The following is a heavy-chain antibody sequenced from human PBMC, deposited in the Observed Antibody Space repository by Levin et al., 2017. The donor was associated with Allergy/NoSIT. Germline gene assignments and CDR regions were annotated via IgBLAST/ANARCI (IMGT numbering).Heavy chain of an antibody. J-gene: IGHJ3*01. D-gene: IGHD2-21*01. CDR1: GFTFSNFW. CDR3: ATSRFVGAYDL. CDR2: IKEDGSEI. V-gene: IGHV3-7*01. Sequence: SCAASGFTFSNFWMTWVRQAPGKRLEWVANIKEDGSEIHYMDSAKGRFTISRDNAKNFLYLQMNSLRVEDTAVYYCATSRFVGAYDLWGQGTMVTVSS.